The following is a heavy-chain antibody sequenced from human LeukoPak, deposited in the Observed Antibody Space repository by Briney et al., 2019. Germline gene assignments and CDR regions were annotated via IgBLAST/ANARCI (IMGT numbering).Heavy chain of an antibody. D-gene: IGHD5-24*01. CDR3: ARQRYGYNSAPDY. V-gene: IGHV4-39*01. J-gene: IGHJ4*02. CDR1: GGSISSSSYY. CDR2: IYYSGST. Sequence: PSETLSLTCTVSGGSISSSSYYWGWIRQPPGKGLEWIGSIYYSGSTYYNPSLKSRVTISVDTSKNQFSLKLSSVTAADTAVYYCARQRYGYNSAPDYWGQGTLVTVSS.